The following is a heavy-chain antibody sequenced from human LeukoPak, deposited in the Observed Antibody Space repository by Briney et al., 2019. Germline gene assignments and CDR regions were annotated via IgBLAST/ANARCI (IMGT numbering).Heavy chain of an antibody. J-gene: IGHJ4*02. CDR2: TYYRSKWYN. CDR3: AREMIAAAFDY. D-gene: IGHD6-13*01. Sequence: SQTLSLTCAISGDSVSSNSAVWNWLRQSPSRGLEWLGRTYYRSKWYNDYAVTVKSRITVNLDTSKNQFSLQLNSVTPEDTAVYYCAREMIAAAFDYWGQGTLVTVSS. CDR1: GDSVSSNSAV. V-gene: IGHV6-1*01.